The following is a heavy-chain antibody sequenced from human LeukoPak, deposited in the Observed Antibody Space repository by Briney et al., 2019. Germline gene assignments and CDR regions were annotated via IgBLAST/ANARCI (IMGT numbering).Heavy chain of an antibody. CDR2: INPSGGST. CDR1: GYTLTSYY. V-gene: IGHV1-46*01. D-gene: IGHD3-3*01. CDR3: ASSSLRFLEWSLSGDYGMDV. J-gene: IGHJ6*02. Sequence: ASVKVSCKASGYTLTSYYMHWVRQAPGQGLEWMGIINPSGGSTSYAQKFQGRVTMTRDTSTSTVYMELSSLRSEDTAVYYCASSSLRFLEWSLSGDYGMDVWGQGTTVTVSS.